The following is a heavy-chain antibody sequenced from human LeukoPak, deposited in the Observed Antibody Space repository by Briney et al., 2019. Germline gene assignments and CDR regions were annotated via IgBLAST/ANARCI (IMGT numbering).Heavy chain of an antibody. V-gene: IGHV3-74*01. Sequence: PGGSLRLSCAASGFTFDDYGMSWVRQAPGKGLVWVSRIKSDGSSTTHADSVKGRFTISRDNAKNTLYLQMNSLRVEDTAVYYCARGGYSSAPGQFDCWGQGTLVTVSP. J-gene: IGHJ4*02. CDR3: ARGGYSSAPGQFDC. D-gene: IGHD5-18*01. CDR2: IKSDGSST. CDR1: GFTFDDYG.